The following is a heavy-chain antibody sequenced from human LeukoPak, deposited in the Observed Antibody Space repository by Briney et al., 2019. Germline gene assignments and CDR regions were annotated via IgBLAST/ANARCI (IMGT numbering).Heavy chain of an antibody. CDR3: AKGRPAAGQYYFDY. V-gene: IGHV4-31*03. CDR1: SGSISSGGYY. D-gene: IGHD6-13*01. Sequence: SETLSLTCTVSSGSISSGGYYWSWIRQLSGKGLEWIGSTSYSGTTYYNPSLKSRVTISLDTSKNQFSLELTSVSAADTAVYYCAKGRPAAGQYYFDYWGQGTLVTVSS. CDR2: TSYSGTT. J-gene: IGHJ4*02.